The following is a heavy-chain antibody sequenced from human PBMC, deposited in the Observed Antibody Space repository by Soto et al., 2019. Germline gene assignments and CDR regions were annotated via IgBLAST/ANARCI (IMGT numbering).Heavy chain of an antibody. Sequence: PSETLSLTCTVSGGSISSYYGSWIRQPPGKGLEWIGYIYYSGSTYYNPSLKSRVTISVDTSKNQFSLKLSSVTAADTAVYYCARAQMTTSHFDYWGQGTLVTVSS. CDR1: GGSISSYY. CDR3: ARAQMTTSHFDY. J-gene: IGHJ4*02. CDR2: IYYSGST. D-gene: IGHD4-17*01. V-gene: IGHV4-30-4*01.